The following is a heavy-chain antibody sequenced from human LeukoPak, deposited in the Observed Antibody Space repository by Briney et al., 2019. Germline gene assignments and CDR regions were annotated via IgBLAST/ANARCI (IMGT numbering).Heavy chain of an antibody. CDR1: GYTFTGYY. CDR3: ARIHIVATDFDY. CDR2: INPNSGGA. V-gene: IGHV1-2*02. Sequence: ASVKVSCKASGYTFTGYYMHWVRQAPGQGLEWMGWINPNSGGANYAQKFQGRVTMTTDTSTSTAYMELRSLRSDDTAVYYCARIHIVATDFDYWGQGTLVTVSS. D-gene: IGHD5-12*01. J-gene: IGHJ4*02.